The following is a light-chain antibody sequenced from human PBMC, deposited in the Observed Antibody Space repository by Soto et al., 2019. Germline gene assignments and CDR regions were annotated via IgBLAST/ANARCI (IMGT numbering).Light chain of an antibody. V-gene: IGLV2-14*01. CDR2: DVT. CDR3: SSYTTISTLVI. Sequence: QSALTQPASVSGSPGQSITISCTGSSSDIGGYGYVSWYQQHPGKAPKLIIYDVTNRPSGVSNRFSGSKSGNTASLTISGLQAEDESDYYCSSYTTISTLVIFGGGTKVTVL. CDR1: SSDIGGYGY. J-gene: IGLJ2*01.